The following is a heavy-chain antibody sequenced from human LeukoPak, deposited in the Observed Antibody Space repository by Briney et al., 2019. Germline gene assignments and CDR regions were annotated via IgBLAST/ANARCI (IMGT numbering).Heavy chain of an antibody. CDR3: ARRVGAFDI. CDR2: IGSGGAT. Sequence: GGSLRLSCAGSGFTFSSYAMHWVHQAPGKGLEWVSAIGSGGATYYADSVKGRFTISRDNAKNSLYLQMNSLRAEDMAVYYCARRVGAFDIWGQGTMVTVSS. D-gene: IGHD1-26*01. J-gene: IGHJ3*02. CDR1: GFTFSSYA. V-gene: IGHV3/OR16-10*01.